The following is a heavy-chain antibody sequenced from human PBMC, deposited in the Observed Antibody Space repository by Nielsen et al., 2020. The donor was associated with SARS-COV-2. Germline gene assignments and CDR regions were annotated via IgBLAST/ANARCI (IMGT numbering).Heavy chain of an antibody. CDR1: GFTFSRHW. CDR2: IKQDGTDK. J-gene: IGHJ4*02. D-gene: IGHD6-19*01. V-gene: IGHV3-7*03. Sequence: GESLKISCAASGFTFSRHWMSWVRQAPGKGLEWVANIKQDGTDKYYHVDSVKGRFTISRDNAKNSLYLQMNSLRAEDTALYYCAKGSGLAVTVFDYWGQGTLVTVSS. CDR3: AKGSGLAVTVFDY.